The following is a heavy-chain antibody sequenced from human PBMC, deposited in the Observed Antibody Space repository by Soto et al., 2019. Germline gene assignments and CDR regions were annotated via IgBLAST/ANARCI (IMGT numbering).Heavy chain of an antibody. CDR1: GFTFSSYG. CDR3: AKDLSIVVVTAVDY. V-gene: IGHV3-30*18. Sequence: QVQLVESGGGVVQPGRSLRLSCAASGFTFSSYGMHWVRQAPGKGLEWVAVISYDGSNKYYADSVKGRFTISRDNSKNTLYLQMNSLRAEDTAVYYCAKDLSIVVVTAVDYWGQGTLVTVSS. J-gene: IGHJ4*02. D-gene: IGHD2-21*02. CDR2: ISYDGSNK.